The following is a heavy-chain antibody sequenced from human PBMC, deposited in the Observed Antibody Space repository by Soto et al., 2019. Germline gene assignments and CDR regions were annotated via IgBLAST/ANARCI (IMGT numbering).Heavy chain of an antibody. CDR1: GFSFSAYG. Sequence: QVQLVESGGGVVQPGRSLRLSCAASGFSFSAYGMHWVRQAPGKGLEWVAVISYDGSDKYYADSVRGRFTISRDNSKNTLYLQVNNLRPEDTAVYYCARGDGGYGWVWFDPWGQGTLVTVSS. CDR2: ISYDGSDK. CDR3: ARGDGGYGWVWFDP. V-gene: IGHV3-30*03. D-gene: IGHD5-12*01. J-gene: IGHJ5*02.